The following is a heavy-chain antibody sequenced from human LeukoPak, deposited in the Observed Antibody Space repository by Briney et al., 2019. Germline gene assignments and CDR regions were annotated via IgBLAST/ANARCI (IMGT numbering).Heavy chain of an antibody. Sequence: PGGSLRLSCVGSGFTFNSYGMHWVRQAPGKGLEWVAFIRYDGSNKYYADSVKGRFTISRDNSKNTLYLQMNSLRAEDTAVYYCAKDQGYYYDTPGYWGQGTLVTVSS. CDR3: AKDQGYYYDTPGY. D-gene: IGHD3-22*01. CDR2: IRYDGSNK. J-gene: IGHJ4*02. CDR1: GFTFNSYG. V-gene: IGHV3-30*02.